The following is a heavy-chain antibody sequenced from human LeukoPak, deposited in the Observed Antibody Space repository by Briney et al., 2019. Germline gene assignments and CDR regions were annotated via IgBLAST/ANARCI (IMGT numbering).Heavy chain of an antibody. CDR1: GFTFSSYG. J-gene: IGHJ4*02. V-gene: IGHV3-30*02. Sequence: GRSLRLSCAASGFTFSSYGMHWVRQAPGKGLEWVAFIRYDGSNKYYADSVKGRFTISRENSKNTLYLQMNSLRTEDTAVYYCAKDVAYTFDYWGQGTLVTVSS. D-gene: IGHD3-16*01. CDR3: AKDVAYTFDY. CDR2: IRYDGSNK.